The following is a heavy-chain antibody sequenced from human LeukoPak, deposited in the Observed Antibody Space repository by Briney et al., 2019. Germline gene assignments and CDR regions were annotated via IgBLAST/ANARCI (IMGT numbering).Heavy chain of an antibody. CDR2: IYSGGST. J-gene: IGHJ3*02. CDR3: ARLHDFGAFDI. V-gene: IGHV3-66*04. Sequence: PGGSLRLSCAASGFTFSSYSMNWVRQAPGKGLEWVSVIYSGGSTYYADSVKGRFTISRDNSKNTLYLQMNSLRAEDTAVYYCARLHDFGAFDIWAKGQWSPSLQ. CDR1: GFTFSSYS. D-gene: IGHD4-17*01.